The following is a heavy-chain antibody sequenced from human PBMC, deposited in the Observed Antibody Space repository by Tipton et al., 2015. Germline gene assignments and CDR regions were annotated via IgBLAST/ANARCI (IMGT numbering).Heavy chain of an antibody. D-gene: IGHD5-24*01. V-gene: IGHV4-61*01. Sequence: GLVKPSETPSLTCTVSGDSVNSGNYYWSWIRQPPGKGLEWIGEIYHSGTTNYNPSLRGRFTISLRTSKNQLSLKVDSVTAADTAIYYCARGGSPIIEMAYHHYGLDVWGQGTTVTVSS. CDR2: IYHSGTT. J-gene: IGHJ6*02. CDR3: ARGGSPIIEMAYHHYGLDV. CDR1: GDSVNSGNYY.